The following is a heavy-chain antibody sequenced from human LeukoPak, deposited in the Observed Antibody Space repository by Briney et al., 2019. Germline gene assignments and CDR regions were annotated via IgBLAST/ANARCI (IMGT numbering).Heavy chain of an antibody. V-gene: IGHV3-53*01. CDR1: GFSVTNNY. D-gene: IGHD5-24*01. CDR2: FYVCGAT. Sequence: PGGSLRLSCAVSGFSVTNNYMSWVRQAPGKGLEWVSVFYVCGATYYADSVKGRFTISRDNSENTLYLQMKSLRAEDTAVYYCARGDGYNFFDYWGQGTLVTVSS. CDR3: ARGDGYNFFDY. J-gene: IGHJ4*02.